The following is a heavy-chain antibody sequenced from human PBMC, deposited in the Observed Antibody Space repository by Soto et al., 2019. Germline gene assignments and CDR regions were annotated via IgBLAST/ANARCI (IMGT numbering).Heavy chain of an antibody. J-gene: IGHJ5*01. CDR2: VYYNENT. CDR3: ARRERYYGSPGWFDP. D-gene: IGHD3-10*01. V-gene: IGHV4-39*01. Sequence: SETLSLTCSVSGASINNFAYYWGWIRQPPGKGLEWIGTVYYNENTYYNPSLRSRVAISVDTAKNQFSLNLRSVTAADTAVYFCARRERYYGSPGWFDPWGQGTLGPVSS. CDR1: GASINNFAYY.